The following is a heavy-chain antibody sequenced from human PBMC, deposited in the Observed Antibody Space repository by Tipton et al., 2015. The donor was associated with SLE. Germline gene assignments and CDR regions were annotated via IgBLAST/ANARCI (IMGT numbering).Heavy chain of an antibody. D-gene: IGHD6-25*01. V-gene: IGHV3-23*01. CDR2: ISGSGGST. CDR1: GFDFSTHA. CDR3: AKYQRGAFDYYYGMDV. Sequence: SLRLSCAASGFDFSTHAMSWVRQAPGKGLEWVSVISGSGGSTYYADSVIGRFTISRDNSKNSLYLQMNSLRVEDTAIYYCAKYQRGAFDYYYGMDVWGRGTTVTVSS. J-gene: IGHJ6*02.